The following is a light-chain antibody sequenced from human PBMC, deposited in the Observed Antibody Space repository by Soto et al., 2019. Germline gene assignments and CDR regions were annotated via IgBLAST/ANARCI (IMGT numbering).Light chain of an antibody. V-gene: IGKV1-39*01. J-gene: IGKJ1*01. CDR2: AAS. CDR1: QSISSY. CDR3: QQSYSTPPT. Sequence: DIQMTQSPSSLSASVGDRVTITCRASQSISSYLNWYQQKPGKAPKLLIYAASSLQSGVPSRFSGSGAETDFTFTISSRQPEDFATYYCQQSYSTPPTFGQGTKVEIK.